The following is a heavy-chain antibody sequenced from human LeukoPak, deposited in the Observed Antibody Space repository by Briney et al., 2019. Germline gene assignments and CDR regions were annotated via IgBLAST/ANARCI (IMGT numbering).Heavy chain of an antibody. Sequence: GGSLRLSCAASGFTFSSYAMSWVRQAPGKGLEWVAVISYDGSNKYYADSVKGRFTISRDNSKNTLYLQMNSLRAEDTAVYYCARRIQLWSLNWFDPWGQGTLVTVSS. V-gene: IGHV3-30*03. CDR1: GFTFSSYA. D-gene: IGHD5-18*01. CDR3: ARRIQLWSLNWFDP. CDR2: ISYDGSNK. J-gene: IGHJ5*02.